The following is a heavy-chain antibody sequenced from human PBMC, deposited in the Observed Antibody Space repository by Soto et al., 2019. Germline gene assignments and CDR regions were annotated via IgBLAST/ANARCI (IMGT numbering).Heavy chain of an antibody. CDR1: GFTVSSNY. J-gene: IGHJ6*02. CDR3: ARDPPATRHGMDV. Sequence: GGSLRLSCAASGFTVSSNYMSWVRQAPGKGLEWVSVIYSGGSTYYADSVRGRFTISRDNSKNTLYLQMKSLRAEDTGVYYCARDPPATRHGMDVWGQGTTVNVSS. V-gene: IGHV3-53*01. CDR2: IYSGGST.